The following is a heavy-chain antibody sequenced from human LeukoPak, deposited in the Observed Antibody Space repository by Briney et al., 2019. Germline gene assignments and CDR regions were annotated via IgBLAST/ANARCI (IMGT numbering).Heavy chain of an antibody. D-gene: IGHD4-17*01. J-gene: IGHJ4*02. CDR2: IHYSGST. CDR3: ARHRYGDYYFDY. CDR1: GGSISSYY. V-gene: IGHV4-59*08. Sequence: SETLSLTCTVSGGSISSYYWSWIRQPPGKGLEWIGYIHYSGSTNYNPSLKSRVTMSVDTSKNQFSLKLSSVTAADTAVYYCARHRYGDYYFDYWGQGTLVTVSS.